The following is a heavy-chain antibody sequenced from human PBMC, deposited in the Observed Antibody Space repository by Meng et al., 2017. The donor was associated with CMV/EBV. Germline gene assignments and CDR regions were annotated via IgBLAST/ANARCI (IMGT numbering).Heavy chain of an antibody. Sequence: ASVKVSCKVSGYTLTELYMHWVRQAPGKGLEWMGGFDPEDGETIYAQKFQGRVTMTEDTSTDTAYMELSSLRSEDTAVYYCATATGYYYGMDVWGQGTTVTVSS. CDR1: GYTLTELY. CDR3: ATATGYYYGMDV. CDR2: FDPEDGET. V-gene: IGHV1-24*01. J-gene: IGHJ6*02.